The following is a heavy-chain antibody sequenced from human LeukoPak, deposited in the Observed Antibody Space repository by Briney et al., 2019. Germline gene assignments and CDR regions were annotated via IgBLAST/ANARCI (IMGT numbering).Heavy chain of an antibody. CDR1: GFTFSSFA. V-gene: IGHV3-23*01. Sequence: GGSLRLSCAASGFTFSSFAMSWVRQAPGKGLEWVSGISGSGASTYYADSVKGRFTISRDNSKNTLYLQMNSLRAEDTAVYYCAKAYNWNYVYWGQGTLVTVSS. CDR2: ISGSGAST. D-gene: IGHD1-7*01. J-gene: IGHJ4*02. CDR3: AKAYNWNYVY.